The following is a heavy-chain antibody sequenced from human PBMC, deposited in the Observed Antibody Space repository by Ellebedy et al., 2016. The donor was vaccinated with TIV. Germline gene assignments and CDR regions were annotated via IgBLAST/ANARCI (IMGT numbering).Heavy chain of an antibody. CDR3: ARKNHYNYGMDI. D-gene: IGHD2-2*02. CDR1: GYTFTNYD. CDR2: INVGNGNT. V-gene: IGHV1-3*01. Sequence: ASVKVSCKASGYTFTNYDIIWVRQATGQGLEWMGRINVGNGNTKYSQKFQGRVTITRDTFASTAYMEVSSLRSEDTAVYYCARKNHYNYGMDIWGQGTTVTVSS. J-gene: IGHJ6*02.